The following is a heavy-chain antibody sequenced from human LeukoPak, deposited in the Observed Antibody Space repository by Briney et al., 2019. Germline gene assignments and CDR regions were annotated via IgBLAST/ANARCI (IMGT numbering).Heavy chain of an antibody. CDR1: XGTFISYA. J-gene: IGHJ4*02. CDR2: IIPIFGTA. Sequence: ASXGTFISYAISXVRQAPGQGLEWMGRIIPIFGTANYAQKFQGRVTITTDESTSTAYMELSSLRSEDTAIYYCARDWPYSSSSSDYWGQGTLVTVSS. CDR3: ARDWPYSSSSSDY. D-gene: IGHD6-6*01. V-gene: IGHV1-69*05.